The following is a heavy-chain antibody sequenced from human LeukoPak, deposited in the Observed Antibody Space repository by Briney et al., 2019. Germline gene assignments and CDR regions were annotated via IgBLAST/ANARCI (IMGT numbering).Heavy chain of an antibody. J-gene: IGHJ6*03. CDR1: GYTFTSYG. D-gene: IGHD4/OR15-4a*01. CDR3: ARVYLTTIYYYYYMDV. CDR2: ISAYNGNT. V-gene: IGHV1-18*01. Sequence: ASVKVSCKASGYTFTSYGISWVRQAPGQGLEWMGWISAYNGNTNYAQKPQGRVTMTTDTSTSTAYMELRSLRSDDTAVYYCARVYLTTIYYYYYMDVWGKGTTVTVSS.